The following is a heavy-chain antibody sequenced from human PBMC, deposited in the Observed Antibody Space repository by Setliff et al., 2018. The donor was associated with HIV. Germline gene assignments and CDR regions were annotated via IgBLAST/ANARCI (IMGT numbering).Heavy chain of an antibody. V-gene: IGHV4-39*07. D-gene: IGHD3-22*01. CDR2: IYHSGST. CDR1: GGSISNSTSF. CDR3: ARILLYDSSAYFVNAFDI. J-gene: IGHJ3*02. Sequence: SETLSLTCSVSGGSISNSTSFWGRIRQPPGKGLEWIGYIYHSGSTYYNPSLKSRVTISVDTSKNQFYLKLSSVTAADTAVYYCARILLYDSSAYFVNAFDIWGQGTVVTVSS.